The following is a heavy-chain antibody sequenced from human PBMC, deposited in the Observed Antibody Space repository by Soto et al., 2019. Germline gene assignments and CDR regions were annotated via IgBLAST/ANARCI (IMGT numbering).Heavy chain of an antibody. D-gene: IGHD6-13*01. CDR2: ISAYNGNT. V-gene: IGHV1-18*04. Sequence: ASVKVSCKASGHTFTSYGISWVRQAPGQGLEWMGWISAYNGNTNYAQKLQGRVTMTTDTSTSTAYMELRSLRSDDTAVYYCARVGSSWYLAGTYYFDYWGQGTLVTVSS. CDR3: ARVGSSWYLAGTYYFDY. CDR1: GHTFTSYG. J-gene: IGHJ4*02.